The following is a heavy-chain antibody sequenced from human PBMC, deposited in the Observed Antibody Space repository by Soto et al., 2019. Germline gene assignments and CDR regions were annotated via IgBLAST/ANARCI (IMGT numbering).Heavy chain of an antibody. Sequence: ASVKVSCKASGGTFSSYTISWVRQAPGQGLEWMGRIIPILGIANYAQKFQGRVTITADKSTSTAYMELSSLRSEDTAVYYCAVDYYDSSGYNWFDPWGQGTLVTVSS. J-gene: IGHJ5*02. CDR1: GGTFSSYT. V-gene: IGHV1-69*02. CDR2: IIPILGIA. CDR3: AVDYYDSSGYNWFDP. D-gene: IGHD3-22*01.